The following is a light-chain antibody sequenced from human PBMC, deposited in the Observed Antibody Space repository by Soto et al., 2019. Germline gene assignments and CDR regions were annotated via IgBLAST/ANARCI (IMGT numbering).Light chain of an antibody. CDR3: QHYDSSRT. CDR1: QSISTW. V-gene: IGKV1-5*01. Sequence: DIQMTQSPSTLSASEGDRVTITCRASQSISTWLAWYQQKPGRAPRHLIYDVSNLESGVPSRFSGTGSGTESTLTITSLKTEDFAGYYCQHYDSSRTFGQATKVYIK. CDR2: DVS. J-gene: IGKJ1*01.